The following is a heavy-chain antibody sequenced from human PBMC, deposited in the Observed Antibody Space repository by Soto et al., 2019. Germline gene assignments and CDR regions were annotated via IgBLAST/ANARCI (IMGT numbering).Heavy chain of an antibody. D-gene: IGHD2-8*01. V-gene: IGHV1-69*13. J-gene: IGHJ6*02. CDR1: GYTFTSYA. CDR3: AKNGQPPYYYYGLDV. CDR2: IIPIFGTA. Sequence: SVKVSCKASGYTFTSYAMHWVRQAPGQGLEWMGGIIPIFGTANYAQKFQGRVTITVDASTSTAYMELRSLTSDDTAMYYCAKNGQPPYYYYGLDVWGQGTKVTVSS.